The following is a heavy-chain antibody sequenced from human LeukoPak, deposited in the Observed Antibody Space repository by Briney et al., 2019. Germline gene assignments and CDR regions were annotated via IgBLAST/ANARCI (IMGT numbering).Heavy chain of an antibody. Sequence: TGGSLRLSCAASGFTFSSCAMTWVRQAPGKGLEWVSGVSESGDTTYYADSVKGRLTVSRDNSKNTLYLQMNSLRAEDTAVYYCAKGFRLYSSGWFDYWGQGTLVTVSS. V-gene: IGHV3-23*01. CDR2: VSESGDTT. J-gene: IGHJ4*02. D-gene: IGHD6-19*01. CDR1: GFTFSSCA. CDR3: AKGFRLYSSGWFDY.